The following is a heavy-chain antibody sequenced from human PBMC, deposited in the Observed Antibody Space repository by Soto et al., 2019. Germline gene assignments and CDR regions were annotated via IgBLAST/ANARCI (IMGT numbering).Heavy chain of an antibody. CDR2: VYYTGST. Sequence: QVHLQESGPGLVKPSETLSLTCSVSGGSINNHYWSWIRQPPGKGLEWLGYVYYTGSTNYNPSLKSRVTMSVDTSQNQFSLNLTSLTAADTAIYYCARANWYSEYWGQGTLVTVSS. CDR3: ARANWYSEY. V-gene: IGHV4-59*11. CDR1: GGSINNHY. J-gene: IGHJ4*02. D-gene: IGHD7-27*01.